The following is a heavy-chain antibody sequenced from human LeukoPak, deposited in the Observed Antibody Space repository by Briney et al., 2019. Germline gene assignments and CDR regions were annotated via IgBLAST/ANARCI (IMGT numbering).Heavy chain of an antibody. CDR3: VRYSVETMYDS. CDR1: GGSISSNTYY. Sequence: PAETLSLTCTVSGGSISSNTYYWGWIRQPPGKGLEWIGSINYSGRTDYRPSLKSRITMSVDTSKNHFPLKLSSVTAADTAVYYCVRYSVETMYDSWGQGTLVTVSS. V-gene: IGHV4-39*02. D-gene: IGHD5/OR15-5a*01. CDR2: INYSGRT. J-gene: IGHJ4*02.